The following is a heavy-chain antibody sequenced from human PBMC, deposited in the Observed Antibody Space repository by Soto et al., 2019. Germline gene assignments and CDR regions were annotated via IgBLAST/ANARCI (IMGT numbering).Heavy chain of an antibody. CDR1: GFAFSRFG. J-gene: IGHJ4*02. Sequence: GGSLRLSCAASGFAFSRFGLHWVGQSPGKGLEWISYISSSGSTAYYASSVEGRFTISRDNANNSVYLQMDSLRAEDTALYYCTRAAWFPYLSFYWGQGALATVSS. CDR3: TRAAWFPYLSFY. CDR2: ISSSGSTA. V-gene: IGHV3-48*03. D-gene: IGHD3-10*01.